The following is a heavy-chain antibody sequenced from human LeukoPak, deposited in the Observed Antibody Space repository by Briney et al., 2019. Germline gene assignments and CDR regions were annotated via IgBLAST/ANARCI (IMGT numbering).Heavy chain of an antibody. CDR1: GGSINRGTHY. D-gene: IGHD2-8*01. V-gene: IGHV4-61*02. CDR2: VYTTGNT. J-gene: IGHJ5*01. CDR3: ARAVLATKSEHWFDS. Sequence: SETLSLTCSVSGGSINRGTHYWSWIRQPAGKGLEWIGRVYTTGNTNYNPSLWSRVTISVDTSKNQFSLRLSSVTAADTAMYYCARAVLATKSEHWFDSWGQGTLVTVSS.